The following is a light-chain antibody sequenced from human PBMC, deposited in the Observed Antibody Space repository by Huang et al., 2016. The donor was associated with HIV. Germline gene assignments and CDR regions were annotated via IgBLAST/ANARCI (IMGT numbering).Light chain of an antibody. V-gene: IGKV1-6*01. Sequence: AIQMTQSPASLSASVGDRVTGTCRAGQDIRDDLAWYKYKPGKAPKLIIYGASTLQTGVPSRFSGSGSGTDFTLTINSLQPEDFATYYCLQNNNYPWTFGQGTKVEIK. CDR2: GAS. J-gene: IGKJ1*01. CDR1: QDIRDD. CDR3: LQNNNYPWT.